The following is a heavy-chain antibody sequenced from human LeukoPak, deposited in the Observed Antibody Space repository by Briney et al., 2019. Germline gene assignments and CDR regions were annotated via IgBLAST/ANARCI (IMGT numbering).Heavy chain of an antibody. D-gene: IGHD2-15*01. CDR3: AKQLGYCSDGSCYFPY. V-gene: IGHV3-23*01. J-gene: IGHJ1*01. CDR2: ISNNGGYT. CDR1: GLTFRSSA. Sequence: PGGSLRLSCAASGLTFRSSAMSWVRQAPGKGLEWVSAISNNGGYTYYADSVQGRFTISRDNSKSTLCLQMNSLRAEDTAVYYCAKQLGYCSDGSCYFPYWGQGTLVTVSS.